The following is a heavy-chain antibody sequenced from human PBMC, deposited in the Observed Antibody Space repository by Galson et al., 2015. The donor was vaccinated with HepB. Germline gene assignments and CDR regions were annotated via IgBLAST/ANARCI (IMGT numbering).Heavy chain of an antibody. Sequence: SVKVSCKASGYTFTMYAMHWVRQAPGQRLEWMGWINPGNGHTTYSQKFLGRVTITSDTFANNAYMELSSLTSEDTAVYYCARGLNMLVAPMVYWGQGTLVTVSS. D-gene: IGHD3-22*01. CDR1: GYTFTMYA. J-gene: IGHJ4*02. V-gene: IGHV1-3*01. CDR2: INPGNGHT. CDR3: ARGLNMLVAPMVY.